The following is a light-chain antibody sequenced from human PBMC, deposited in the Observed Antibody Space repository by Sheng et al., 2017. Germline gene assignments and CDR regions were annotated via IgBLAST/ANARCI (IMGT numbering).Light chain of an antibody. CDR1: QSIRSR. J-gene: IGKJ1*01. CDR3: QQYKNYSPWA. V-gene: IGKV1-5*03. Sequence: DIQMTQSPSTLSASVGDRVTITCRASQSIRSRLAWYQQKPGEAPKLLIYEASSLQSGVPSRFTGRGSGTDYTLTISGLQPDDFATYYCQQYKNYSPWAFGPRDRRWKSN. CDR2: EAS.